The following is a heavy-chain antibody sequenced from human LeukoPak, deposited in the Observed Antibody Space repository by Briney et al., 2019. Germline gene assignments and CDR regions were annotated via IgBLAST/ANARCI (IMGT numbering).Heavy chain of an antibody. CDR2: ILFDGKIQ. D-gene: IGHD3-3*01. CDR1: GFTFSSYN. Sequence: PGGSLRLSCAASGFTFSSYNLHWVRQAPGKGLEWVAGILFDGKIQLYADSVKGRFTISRDNAKNSLYLQMNSLKAEDTALYYCAKGRKNDFWSGYSPTKDGNHKDYWGQGTLVTVSS. CDR3: AKGRKNDFWSGYSPTKDGNHKDY. V-gene: IGHV3-30*04. J-gene: IGHJ4*02.